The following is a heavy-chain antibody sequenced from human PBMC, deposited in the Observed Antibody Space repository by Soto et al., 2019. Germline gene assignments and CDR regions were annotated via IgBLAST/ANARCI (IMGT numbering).Heavy chain of an antibody. V-gene: IGHV4-31*03. CDR3: ASFSSPGYCTNGVCYRDY. Sequence: SETLSLTCTVSGGSISSGGYYWSWIRQHPGKGLEWIGYIYYSGSTYYNPSLKSRVTISVDTSKNQFSLKLSSVTAADTAVYYCASFSSPGYCTNGVCYRDYWGQGTLVTVSS. CDR2: IYYSGST. CDR1: GGSISSGGYY. J-gene: IGHJ4*02. D-gene: IGHD2-8*01.